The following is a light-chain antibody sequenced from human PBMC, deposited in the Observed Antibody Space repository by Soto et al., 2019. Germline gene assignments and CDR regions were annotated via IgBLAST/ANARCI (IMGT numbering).Light chain of an antibody. CDR2: GAS. Sequence: EIVLTQSPGTLSLSPGERATLSCGASQSVTSNYLAWYQQKPGQAPRLLIYGASRRATGVPDRFIGSGSGTDFTLTISRLEPEDFAVYYCQQYNNWPRTFGQGTKVEIK. CDR3: QQYNNWPRT. CDR1: QSVTSNY. J-gene: IGKJ1*01. V-gene: IGKV3-20*01.